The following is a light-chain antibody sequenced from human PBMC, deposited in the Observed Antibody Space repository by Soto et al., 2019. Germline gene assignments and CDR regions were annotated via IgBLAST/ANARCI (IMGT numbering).Light chain of an antibody. V-gene: IGKV3-20*01. CDR3: EHYGVSPRT. CDR2: GPS. Sequence: EIGWTQSPGTLSLSPGESGTLSCRASQSLGTNFLAWFQQKPGEAPRLLIYGPSTRATGIPDRFSGSGSGTDFSLTITRLEPEDSAVYYCEHYGVSPRTFGQGTKVQIK. J-gene: IGKJ1*01. CDR1: QSLGTNF.